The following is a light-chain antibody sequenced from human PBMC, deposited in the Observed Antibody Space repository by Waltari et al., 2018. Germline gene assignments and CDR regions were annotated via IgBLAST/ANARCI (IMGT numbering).Light chain of an antibody. J-gene: IGKJ1*01. CDR1: QTVTSSD. CDR2: DAS. V-gene: IGKV3-20*01. Sequence: EIVLTQSPGTVSLSPGERATVSCRASQTVTSSDLAWYQQQPGQAPRLLFYDASRRATGIPDRFSGSGSGTDFTLTISRLEPEDFAVYYCQQYHSSPRTFGQGTMVEIK. CDR3: QQYHSSPRT.